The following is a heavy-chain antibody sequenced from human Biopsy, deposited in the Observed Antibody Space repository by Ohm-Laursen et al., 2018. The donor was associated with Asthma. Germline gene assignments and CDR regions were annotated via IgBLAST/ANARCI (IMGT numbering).Heavy chain of an antibody. CDR3: ARAVSSSSYWYFDL. J-gene: IGHJ2*01. D-gene: IGHD6-6*01. Sequence: PGTLSLTCTVSGDAMSTSGSYWGWIRQSPGKGLEWIGSIYYSGRTYYNPSLESRVTISADTPKNHFSLKVTSVTAADTAVYYCARAVSSSSYWYFDLWGRGDLVTVSS. CDR1: GDAMSTSGSY. V-gene: IGHV4-39*02. CDR2: IYYSGRT.